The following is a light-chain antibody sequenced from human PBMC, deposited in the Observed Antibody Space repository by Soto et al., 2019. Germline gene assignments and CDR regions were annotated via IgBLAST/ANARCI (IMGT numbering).Light chain of an antibody. CDR2: GAS. V-gene: IGKV3-15*01. Sequence: EIVLTQSPVTLSVSLGERATLSCRASQSISTTLVWYQQKPGQAPRLLIYGASTRATGVPARFSGSGSGTEFTLTISSLQSEDFAVYYCQQYNSWVTFGGGTKVEIK. J-gene: IGKJ4*01. CDR1: QSISTT. CDR3: QQYNSWVT.